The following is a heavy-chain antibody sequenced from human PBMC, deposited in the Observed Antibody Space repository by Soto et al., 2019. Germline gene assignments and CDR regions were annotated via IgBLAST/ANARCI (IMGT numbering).Heavy chain of an antibody. V-gene: IGHV4-31*03. Sequence: SETLSLTCTVSGGSISSGGYYWSWIRQHPGKGLEWIGYIYYSGSTYYNPSLKSRVTISVDTSKNRFSLKLSSVTAADTAVYYCARAAYVTIFGVATRGNYYYGMDVWGQGTTVTVSS. J-gene: IGHJ6*02. CDR3: ARAAYVTIFGVATRGNYYYGMDV. CDR1: GGSISSGGYY. CDR2: IYYSGST. D-gene: IGHD3-3*01.